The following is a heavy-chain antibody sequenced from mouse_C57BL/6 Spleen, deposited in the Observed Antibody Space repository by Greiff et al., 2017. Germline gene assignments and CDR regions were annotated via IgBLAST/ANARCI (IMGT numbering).Heavy chain of an antibody. CDR1: GYAFSSYW. J-gene: IGHJ2*01. Sequence: VQLQESGAELVKPGASVKISCKASGYAFSSYWMNWVKQRPGKGLEWIGQIYPGDGDTNYNGKFKGKATLTADKSSSTAYMQLSSLTSEDSAVYFCARRGLTGYYFDYWGQGTTLTVSS. D-gene: IGHD4-1*01. CDR3: ARRGLTGYYFDY. V-gene: IGHV1-80*01. CDR2: IYPGDGDT.